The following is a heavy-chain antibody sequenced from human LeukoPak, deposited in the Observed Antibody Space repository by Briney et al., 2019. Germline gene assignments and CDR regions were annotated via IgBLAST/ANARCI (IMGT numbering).Heavy chain of an antibody. CDR2: ISYDGSSR. CDR1: GFIFNNFA. V-gene: IGHV3-30*04. Sequence: GGSLRLSCAASGFIFNNFAMYWVRQAPGKGLEWVAHISYDGSSRYNENSVKGRFTTSRDDSKNTLYLQMNSLRAEDTAVYYCARAALYYDSSGYLGRWGQGTLVTVSS. CDR3: ARAALYYDSSGYLGR. J-gene: IGHJ4*02. D-gene: IGHD3-22*01.